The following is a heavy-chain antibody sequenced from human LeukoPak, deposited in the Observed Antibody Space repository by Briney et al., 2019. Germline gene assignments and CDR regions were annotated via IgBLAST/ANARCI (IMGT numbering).Heavy chain of an antibody. J-gene: IGHJ4*02. CDR1: GYSFTSSG. CDR2: IGGYKGDT. V-gene: IGHV1-18*01. CDR3: ARGWSITIFGVANSFDY. Sequence: ASVKVSCKASGYSFTSSGISWVRQAPGQGLEWMGWIGGYKGDTKFAQKFQGRVTMTTDTSTSTVYMELSSLRSEDTAVYYCARGWSITIFGVANSFDYWGQGTLVTVSS. D-gene: IGHD3-3*01.